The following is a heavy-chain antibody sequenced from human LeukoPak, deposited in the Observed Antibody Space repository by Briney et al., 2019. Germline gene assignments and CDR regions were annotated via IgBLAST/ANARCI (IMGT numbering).Heavy chain of an antibody. Sequence: SETLSLTCTVSGGSISSSSYYWGWIRQPPGKGPEWIGSIYYSGSTYYNPSLKSRVTISVDTSKNQFSLKLSSVTAADTAVYYCARRKQQLAFDYWGQGTLVTVSS. D-gene: IGHD6-13*01. J-gene: IGHJ4*02. CDR1: GGSISSSSYY. CDR2: IYYSGST. V-gene: IGHV4-39*01. CDR3: ARRKQQLAFDY.